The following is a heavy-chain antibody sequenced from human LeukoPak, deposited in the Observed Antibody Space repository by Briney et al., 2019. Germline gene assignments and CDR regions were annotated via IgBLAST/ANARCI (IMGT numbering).Heavy chain of an antibody. Sequence: SETLSLTCTVSGGSVSSGSYYWSWIRQPPGKGLEWIGYIYYSGSTSYNPSLKSRVTISVDTSKNQFSLKLSSVTAADTAVYYCARAPGITIFGVVTFYGMDVWGQGTTVTVSS. CDR2: IYYSGST. V-gene: IGHV4-61*01. CDR1: GGSVSSGSYY. CDR3: ARAPGITIFGVVTFYGMDV. D-gene: IGHD3-3*01. J-gene: IGHJ6*02.